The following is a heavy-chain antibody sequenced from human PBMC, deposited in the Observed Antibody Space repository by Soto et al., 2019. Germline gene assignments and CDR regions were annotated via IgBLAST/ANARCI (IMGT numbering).Heavy chain of an antibody. V-gene: IGHV1-69*13. J-gene: IGHJ6*02. CDR2: IIPIFGTA. D-gene: IGHD3-3*01. Sequence: GASVKVSCKASGGTFSSYASSWVRQAHGQGLEWMGGIIPIFGTANYAQKFQGRVTITADESTSTAYMELSSLRSEDTAVYYCARDFGVVNKPYGMDVWGQGTTVTVSS. CDR1: GGTFSSYA. CDR3: ARDFGVVNKPYGMDV.